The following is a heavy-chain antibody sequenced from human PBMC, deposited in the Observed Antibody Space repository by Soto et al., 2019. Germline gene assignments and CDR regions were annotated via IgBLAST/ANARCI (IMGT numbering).Heavy chain of an antibody. CDR3: AKWPVGASRNWFDP. D-gene: IGHD1-26*01. V-gene: IGHV5-51*01. CDR2: IHPGDSNT. CDR1: GYSFTSNW. J-gene: IGHJ5*02. Sequence: SLKISCNGSGYSFTSNWIGWVRQMPGKGLEWMGIIHPGDSNTRYSPSFQGQVTISADKSISTAYLQWRSLKASDTAMYYCAKWPVGASRNWFDPWGQGTLVTVSS.